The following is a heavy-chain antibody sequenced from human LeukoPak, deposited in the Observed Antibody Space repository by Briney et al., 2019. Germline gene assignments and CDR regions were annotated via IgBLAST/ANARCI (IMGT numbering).Heavy chain of an antibody. Sequence: SETLSLTCTVSGGSISSYYWSWIRQPPGKGLEWIGYIYYSGSTNYNPSLKSRVTISVDTSKNQFSLKLSPVTAADTAVYYCARVSSSGWYPGPRTPSTPFDPWGQGTLVTVSS. CDR1: GGSISSYY. CDR3: ARVSSSGWYPGPRTPSTPFDP. CDR2: IYYSGST. J-gene: IGHJ5*02. D-gene: IGHD6-19*01. V-gene: IGHV4-59*01.